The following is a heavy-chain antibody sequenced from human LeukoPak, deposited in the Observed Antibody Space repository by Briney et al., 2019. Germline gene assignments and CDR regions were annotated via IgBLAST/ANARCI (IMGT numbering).Heavy chain of an antibody. V-gene: IGHV4-39*07. CDR2: IYNSGST. J-gene: IGHJ6*03. CDR1: DGSMSGSSFV. Sequence: SETLSLTCSVSDGSMSGSSFVWGFWVWIRQSPGKGLEWIGSIYNSGSTYYNPSLKSRVTISVDTSNNQFSLNLSSVTVADTAVYFCARDVGRGNWNYDSYMDVWGKGTTVTVSS. D-gene: IGHD1-20*01. CDR3: ARDVGRGNWNYDSYMDV.